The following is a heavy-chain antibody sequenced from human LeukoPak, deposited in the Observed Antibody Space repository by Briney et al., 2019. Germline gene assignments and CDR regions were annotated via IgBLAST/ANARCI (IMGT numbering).Heavy chain of an antibody. Sequence: ASVKVSCKASGYTFTGYYTHWVRQAPGQGLEWMGWINPNSGGTNYAQKFQGRVTMTRDTSISTAYMELSRLRSDDTAVYYCARSIAAAGTGWFDPWGQGTLVTVSS. V-gene: IGHV1-2*02. CDR1: GYTFTGYY. CDR2: INPNSGGT. J-gene: IGHJ5*02. D-gene: IGHD6-13*01. CDR3: ARSIAAAGTGWFDP.